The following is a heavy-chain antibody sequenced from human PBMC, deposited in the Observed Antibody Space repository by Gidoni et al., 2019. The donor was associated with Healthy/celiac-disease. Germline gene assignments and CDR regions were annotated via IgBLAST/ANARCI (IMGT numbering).Heavy chain of an antibody. V-gene: IGHV1-2*02. CDR3: ARDWGYSSKAFDI. CDR2: INPNSGGK. Sequence: QVQLVQSGAEVKKPVASVKFSCKASGYTFTVYYMHWVRQAPGQGLEWMGWINPNSGGKNEAQKFQGRVTMTRDTSISTAYMGLSRLRSDDTAVYYCARDWGYSSKAFDIWGQGTMVTVSS. D-gene: IGHD6-13*01. J-gene: IGHJ3*02. CDR1: GYTFTVYY.